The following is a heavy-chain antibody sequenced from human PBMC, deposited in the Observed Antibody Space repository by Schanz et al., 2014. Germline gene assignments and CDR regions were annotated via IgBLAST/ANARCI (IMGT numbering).Heavy chain of an antibody. D-gene: IGHD3-3*01. Sequence: DVQLLESGGGLVQPGESLRLSCAASGFTFTTYAMTWVRQAPGKGLEWVSNISPTGSSTYYADSVKGRFTISRDNSKNTLYLQMNSLRADDTAVYYCARDLLVSHYDFWSGNDYWGQGTLXTVSS. CDR1: GFTFTTYA. V-gene: IGHV3-23*01. CDR3: ARDLLVSHYDFWSGNDY. CDR2: ISPTGSST. J-gene: IGHJ4*02.